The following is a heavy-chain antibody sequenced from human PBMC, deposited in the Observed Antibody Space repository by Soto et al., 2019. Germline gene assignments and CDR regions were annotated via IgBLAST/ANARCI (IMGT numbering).Heavy chain of an antibody. D-gene: IGHD3-22*01. V-gene: IGHV5-51*01. J-gene: IGHJ5*01. CDR1: GYIFTKHW. Sequence: GESLKISCQGSGYIFTKHWIAWVRQKPGKGLEWIGIIDPVDSDDRYSPSFEGQVTISVDKSNNTAFLRWDKLKTSDTATYFCERRDLDPSGHYYTYNWLESWGQGTQVTVYS. CDR2: IDPVDSDD. CDR3: ERRDLDPSGHYYTYNWLES.